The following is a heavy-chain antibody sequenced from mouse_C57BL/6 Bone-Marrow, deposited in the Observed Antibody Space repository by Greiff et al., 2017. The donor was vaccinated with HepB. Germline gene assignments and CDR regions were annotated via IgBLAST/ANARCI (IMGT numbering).Heavy chain of an antibody. CDR1: GYTFTSYW. CDR2: IDPSDSYT. V-gene: IGHV1-59*01. J-gene: IGHJ4*01. Sequence: VKLQQPGAELVRPGTSVKLSCKASGYTFTSYWMHWVKQRPGQGLEWIGVIDPSDSYTNYNQKFKGKATLTVDTSSSTAYMQLSSLTSEDSAVYYCARRGYYGSLYAMDYWGQGTSVTVSS. CDR3: ARRGYYGSLYAMDY. D-gene: IGHD1-1*01.